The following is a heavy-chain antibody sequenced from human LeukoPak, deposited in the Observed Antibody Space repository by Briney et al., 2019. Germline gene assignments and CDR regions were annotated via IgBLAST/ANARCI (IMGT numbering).Heavy chain of an antibody. J-gene: IGHJ4*02. CDR1: GFTFSTYA. D-gene: IGHD3-22*01. CDR2: ISGSGVST. Sequence: GGSLRLSCAASGFTFSTYAMSWVRQAPGKGLEWVSAISGSGVSTYYADSVKGRFTISRDNSKNTLYLQMNSLRVEDTAVYYCAKDLYGDCYYSSGYYGYFHYWGQGTLVTVSS. V-gene: IGHV3-23*01. CDR3: AKDLYGDCYYSSGYYGYFHY.